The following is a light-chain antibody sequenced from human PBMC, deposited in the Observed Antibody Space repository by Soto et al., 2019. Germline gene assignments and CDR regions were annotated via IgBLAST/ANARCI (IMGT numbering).Light chain of an antibody. CDR3: QQYDNWPYT. J-gene: IGKJ2*01. CDR2: GAS. CDR1: QSVSNN. Sequence: EVVMTQSPATLSVSPGERATVSCRASQSVSNNLAWYQQKPGQAPRLLIYGASTRATGIPARFSGSGSGTEFTLTVSSLQPEDFAVYHCQQYDNWPYTFGQGTKLEIK. V-gene: IGKV3-15*01.